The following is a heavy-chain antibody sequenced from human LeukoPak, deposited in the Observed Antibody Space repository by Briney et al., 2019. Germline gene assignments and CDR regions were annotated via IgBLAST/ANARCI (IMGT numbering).Heavy chain of an antibody. CDR3: ANVIIVAAGYEYFQH. Sequence: GGSLRLSCAASGLTFSHYAMSWVRQAPGKGLERVSGISGSGSDTFYADSVKGRFTISRDNSKNTLYLQMSSLRAEDTAVYYCANVIIVAAGYEYFQHWGQGTLVSVSS. V-gene: IGHV3-23*01. D-gene: IGHD6-13*01. CDR2: ISGSGSDT. CDR1: GLTFSHYA. J-gene: IGHJ1*01.